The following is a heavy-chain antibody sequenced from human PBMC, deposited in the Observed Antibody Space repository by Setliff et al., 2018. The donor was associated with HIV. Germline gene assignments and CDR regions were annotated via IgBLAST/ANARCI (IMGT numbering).Heavy chain of an antibody. CDR1: GGSINTY. CDR2: INYSGRT. D-gene: IGHD2-2*01. Sequence: SETLSLTCTVSGGSINTYWSWIRQPPGKGLEWIGYINYSGRTNYNPSLKSRATISLDTSKNQFSLKLTSVTAADTAVYYCTRHAGREYQLPHTYYYMDVWGKGATVTV. CDR3: TRHAGREYQLPHTYYYMDV. J-gene: IGHJ6*03. V-gene: IGHV4-59*08.